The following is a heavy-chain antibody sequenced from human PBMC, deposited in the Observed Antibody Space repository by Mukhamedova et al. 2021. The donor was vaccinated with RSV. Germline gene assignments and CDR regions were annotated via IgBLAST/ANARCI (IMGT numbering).Heavy chain of an antibody. CDR3: ARWVVRGFFDY. Sequence: GLEWIGRIYTSGSTNYNPPLKSRVTISVDTSKNQFSLKLSSVTAADTAVYYCARWVVRGFFDYWGQGTLVTVSS. D-gene: IGHD3-10*01. V-gene: IGHV4-61*02. J-gene: IGHJ4*02. CDR2: IYTSGST.